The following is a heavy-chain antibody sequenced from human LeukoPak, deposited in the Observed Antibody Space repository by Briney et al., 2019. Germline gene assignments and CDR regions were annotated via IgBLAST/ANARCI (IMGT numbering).Heavy chain of an antibody. J-gene: IGHJ3*02. CDR2: IKNKTDGGTT. Sequence: PGGSLRLSCEASGFTFSSYWMSWVRQAPGKGLEWVGRIKNKTDGGTTDYAAPEKGRFTISRNDSKNTLYLQMNSLKTEDTSMYYCTTSESLHAFDIWGQGAMVTVSS. CDR1: GFTFSSYW. V-gene: IGHV3-15*05. CDR3: TTSESLHAFDI.